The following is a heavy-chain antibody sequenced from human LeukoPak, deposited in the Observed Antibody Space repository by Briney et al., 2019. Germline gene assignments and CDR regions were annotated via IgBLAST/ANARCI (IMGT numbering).Heavy chain of an antibody. CDR2: MNPNSGNT. CDR1: GYTFTSYD. D-gene: IGHD3-10*01. V-gene: IGHV1-8*03. Sequence: APVKVSCKASGYTFTSYDINWVRQATGQGLEWMGWMNPNSGNTGYAQKFQGRVTITRNTSISTAYMELSSLRSEDTAVYYCARVFPLRWFGESTHMDVWGKGTTVTVSS. J-gene: IGHJ6*03. CDR3: ARVFPLRWFGESTHMDV.